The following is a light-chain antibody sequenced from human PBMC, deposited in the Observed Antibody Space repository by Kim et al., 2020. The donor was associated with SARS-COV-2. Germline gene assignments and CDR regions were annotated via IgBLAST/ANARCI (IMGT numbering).Light chain of an antibody. CDR1: SNNVGNLG. CDR2: RNN. Sequence: RPTATLTCTGNSNNVGNLGAACLQQHRGHPPKLLFYRNNNRPSGISERLSASRSGNTASLTITGLQLEDEADYYCSAWDSSLSTWVFGGGTQLTVL. CDR3: SAWDSSLSTWV. V-gene: IGLV10-54*01. J-gene: IGLJ3*02.